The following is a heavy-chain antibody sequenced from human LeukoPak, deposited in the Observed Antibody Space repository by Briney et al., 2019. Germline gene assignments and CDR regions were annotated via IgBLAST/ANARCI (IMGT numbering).Heavy chain of an antibody. CDR2: ISYDGSNK. J-gene: IGHJ4*02. D-gene: IGHD6-19*01. Sequence: GGSLRLSCAASGFTFSSYGMRWVRKTPGKGLEWVAVISYDGSNKYYADSVKGRFTISRDNSKKTLYLQMNSLRAEDTAVYYCAKAVYGAVADLFDYSGQGTLVTVSS. CDR1: GFTFSSYG. CDR3: AKAVYGAVADLFDY. V-gene: IGHV3-30*18.